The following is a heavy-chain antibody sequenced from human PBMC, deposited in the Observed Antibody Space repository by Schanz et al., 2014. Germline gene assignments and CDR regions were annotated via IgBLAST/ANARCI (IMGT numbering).Heavy chain of an antibody. J-gene: IGHJ4*02. CDR2: IIPILGIA. CDR1: GCTFSSYA. CDR3: AASGAGYSSNWDFDY. Sequence: QVQLVQSGAEVKKPGSPVKVSCKSSGCTFSSYAISWVRQAPGQGLEWMGRIIPILGIATYAQKFQGRVTITADKSTFTAYMDVSSLRSEDTAVYYCAASGAGYSSNWDFDYWGQGTLVTVSS. V-gene: IGHV1-69*02. D-gene: IGHD6-13*01.